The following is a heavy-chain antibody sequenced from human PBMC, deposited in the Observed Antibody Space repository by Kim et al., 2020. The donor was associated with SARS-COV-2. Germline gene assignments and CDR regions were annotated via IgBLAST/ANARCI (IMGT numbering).Heavy chain of an antibody. CDR1: GFTFTSSA. D-gene: IGHD6-19*01. V-gene: IGHV1-58*01. J-gene: IGHJ6*02. Sequence: SVKVSCKASGFTFTSSAVQWVRQARGQRLEWIGWIVVGSGNTNYAQKFQERVTITRDMSTSTAYMELSSLRSEDTAVYYCAAVPEEGPAVAGPADVKDYYYYGMDVWGQGTTVTVSS. CDR2: IVVGSGNT. CDR3: AAVPEEGPAVAGPADVKDYYYYGMDV.